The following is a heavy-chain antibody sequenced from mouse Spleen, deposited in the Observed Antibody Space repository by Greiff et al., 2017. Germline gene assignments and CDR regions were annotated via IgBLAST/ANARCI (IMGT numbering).Heavy chain of an antibody. V-gene: IGHV1-64*01. J-gene: IGHJ1*03. D-gene: IGHD2-4*01. CDR3: ARVGLRRYFDV. CDR1: GYTFTSYW. CDR2: IHPNSGST. Sequence: QVQLKQPGAELVKPGASVKLSCKASGYTFTSYWMHWVKQRPGQGLEWIGMIHPNSGSTNYNEKFKSKATLTVDKSSSTAYMQLSSLTSEDSAVYYCARVGLRRYFDVWGTGTTVTVSS.